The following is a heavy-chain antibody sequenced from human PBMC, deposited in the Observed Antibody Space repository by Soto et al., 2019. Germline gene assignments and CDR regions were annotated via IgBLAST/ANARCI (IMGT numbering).Heavy chain of an antibody. D-gene: IGHD2-15*01. CDR1: GYTFTSYG. CDR2: ISAYNGNT. Sequence: QVQLVQSGAEVKKPGASVKVYCKASGYTFTSYGISWVRQAPGQGLEWMGWISAYNGNTNYAQKFQGRVTMTSDTSTSPAYMELRSLSSDDTAVYSCARDFLPDGSGGSCYLPGYCGQVTLVTVSS. J-gene: IGHJ4*02. V-gene: IGHV1-18*04. CDR3: ARDFLPDGSGGSCYLPGY.